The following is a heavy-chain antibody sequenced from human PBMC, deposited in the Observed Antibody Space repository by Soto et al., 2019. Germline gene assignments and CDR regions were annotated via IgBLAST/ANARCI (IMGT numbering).Heavy chain of an antibody. V-gene: IGHV3-23*01. Sequence: GSLRLSCAASGFTFSSYAMSWVRQAPGKGLEWVSAISGSGGSTYYADSVKGRFTISRDNSKNTLYLQMNSLRAEDTAVYYCPKDREYYDSSGPFDYWGQGTLVTVSS. D-gene: IGHD3-22*01. CDR1: GFTFSSYA. CDR3: PKDREYYDSSGPFDY. J-gene: IGHJ4*02. CDR2: ISGSGGST.